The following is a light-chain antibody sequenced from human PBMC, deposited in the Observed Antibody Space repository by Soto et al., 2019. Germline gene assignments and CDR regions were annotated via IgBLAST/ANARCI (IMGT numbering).Light chain of an antibody. CDR1: QSVSNN. J-gene: IGKJ4*01. V-gene: IGKV3-15*01. CDR2: DAS. Sequence: EIVLTQSPATLSVSPGERATLSCRASQSVSNNLAWYQQKPGQAPRLLIFDASTRATGIPARFSGSGSGTEFTLIISSLQSEDFAVYYCHQYNNWPLTFGGGTKVEIK. CDR3: HQYNNWPLT.